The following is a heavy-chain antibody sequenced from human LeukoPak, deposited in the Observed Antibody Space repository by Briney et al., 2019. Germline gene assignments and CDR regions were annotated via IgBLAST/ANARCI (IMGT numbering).Heavy chain of an antibody. Sequence: GASVKVSCKASGYTFTSYGISWARQAPGQGLEWMGWISAYNGNTNYAQKLQGRVTMTTGTSTSTAYMELRSLRSDDTAVYYCARRGRGSGRHAFDIWGQGTMVTVSS. J-gene: IGHJ3*02. CDR1: GYTFTSYG. V-gene: IGHV1-18*01. D-gene: IGHD3-10*01. CDR2: ISAYNGNT. CDR3: ARRGRGSGRHAFDI.